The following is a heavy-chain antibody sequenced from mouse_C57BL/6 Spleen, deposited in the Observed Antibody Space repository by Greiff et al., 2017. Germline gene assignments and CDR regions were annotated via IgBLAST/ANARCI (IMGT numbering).Heavy chain of an antibody. CDR3: TYGGKTVVVDY. J-gene: IGHJ2*01. Sequence: QVQLQQSGAELVRPGASVTLSCKASGYTFTDYEMHWVKQTPVHGLEWIGAIDPETGGTAYNQKFKGKAILTADKSSSTAYMELRSETAEDSGVYYRTYGGKTVVVDYWGQGTTLTVSS. CDR2: IDPETGGT. V-gene: IGHV1-15*01. CDR1: GYTFTDYE. D-gene: IGHD1-1*01.